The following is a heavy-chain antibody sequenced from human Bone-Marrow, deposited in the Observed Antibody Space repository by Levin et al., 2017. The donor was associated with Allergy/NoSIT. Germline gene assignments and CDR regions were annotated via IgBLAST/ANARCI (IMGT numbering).Heavy chain of an antibody. V-gene: IGHV3-15*01. CDR1: GFTFTTAW. CDR2: IKSKNDGGTT. Sequence: GGSLRLSCVASGFTFTTAWMSWVRQAPGKGLEWIGRIKSKNDGGTTDYAAPVKGRFTMSRDDSKNTLYLQMNSLKTDDTALYYCVWFDYNRFDPWGQGTLVTVSS. J-gene: IGHJ5*01. D-gene: IGHD3-16*01. CDR3: VWFDYNRFDP.